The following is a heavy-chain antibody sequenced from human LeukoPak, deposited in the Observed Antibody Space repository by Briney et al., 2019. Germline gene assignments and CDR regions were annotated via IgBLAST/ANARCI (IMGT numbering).Heavy chain of an antibody. J-gene: IGHJ4*02. D-gene: IGHD3-10*01. CDR3: ARVVKLWFGEFRGYFDY. V-gene: IGHV4-59*01. CDR1: GGPISSYY. Sequence: SETLSLTCTVSGGPISSYYWSWIRQPPGKGLEWIGYIYYSGSTNYNPSLKSRVTISVDTSKNQFSLKLSSVTAADTAVYYCARVVKLWFGEFRGYFDYWGQGTLVTVSS. CDR2: IYYSGST.